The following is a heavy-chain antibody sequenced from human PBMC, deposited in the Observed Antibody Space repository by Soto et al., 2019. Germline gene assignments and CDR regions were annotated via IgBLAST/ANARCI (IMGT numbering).Heavy chain of an antibody. Sequence: QVQLQQWGAGLLKPSETLSLTCAVYGGSFSGYYWSWIRQPPGKGLEWIGEINHSGSTNYNPSLKSRVTRSVDTSKNQFSLKLSAVTAADTAVYYCARVGGPWVLRHFDSYGWFDPWGQGTLVTVSS. J-gene: IGHJ5*02. CDR3: ARVGGPWVLRHFDSYGWFDP. CDR1: GGSFSGYY. CDR2: INHSGST. D-gene: IGHD3-9*01. V-gene: IGHV4-34*01.